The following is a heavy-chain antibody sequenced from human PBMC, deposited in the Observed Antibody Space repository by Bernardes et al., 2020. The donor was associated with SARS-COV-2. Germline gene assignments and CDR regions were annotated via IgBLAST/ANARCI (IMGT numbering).Heavy chain of an antibody. D-gene: IGHD6-13*01. CDR3: ASFYSSSRNWFDP. Sequence: SETLSLTCAVYGGSFSGYYWSWIRQPPGKGLEWIGEINHSGSTNYNPSLKSRVTISVDTSKNQFSLKLSSVTAADTAVYYCASFYSSSRNWFDPWGQGTLVTVSS. J-gene: IGHJ5*02. CDR2: INHSGST. CDR1: GGSFSGYY. V-gene: IGHV4-34*01.